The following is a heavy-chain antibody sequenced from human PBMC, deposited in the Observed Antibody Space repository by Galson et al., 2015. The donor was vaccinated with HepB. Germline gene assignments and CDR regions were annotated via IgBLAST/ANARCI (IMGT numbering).Heavy chain of an antibody. J-gene: IGHJ6*02. Sequence: CAISGDSVSSNSAAWNWIRQSPSRGLEWLGRTYYRSTWYTDYALSVKSRITINPDTSKNQFSLQLNSVTPEDTAVYYCARDGVRFGEFYGMDVWGQGTTVTVSS. CDR3: ARDGVRFGEFYGMDV. CDR2: TYYRSTWYT. V-gene: IGHV6-1*01. D-gene: IGHD3-10*01. CDR1: GDSVSSNSAA.